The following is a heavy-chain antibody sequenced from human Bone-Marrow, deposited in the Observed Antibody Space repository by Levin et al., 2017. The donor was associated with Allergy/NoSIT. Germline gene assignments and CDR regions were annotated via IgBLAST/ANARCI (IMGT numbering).Heavy chain of an antibody. CDR3: AREYCSGSNCNVRYFDY. J-gene: IGHJ4*02. V-gene: IGHV3-23*01. CDR1: GFTFGSYA. D-gene: IGHD2-15*01. CDR2: IGGRGGTT. Sequence: GGSLRLFCAASGFTFGSYALSWVRQAPGKGLEWVSVIGGRGGTTFDADSVKGRFTISRDNSKNTLFLQMNSLRAEDTAVYYCAREYCSGSNCNVRYFDYWGQGTLVTVSS.